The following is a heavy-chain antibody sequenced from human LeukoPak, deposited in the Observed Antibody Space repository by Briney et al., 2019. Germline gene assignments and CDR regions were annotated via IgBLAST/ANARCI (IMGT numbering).Heavy chain of an antibody. CDR2: ISSSGSTI. V-gene: IGHV3-11*01. J-gene: IGHJ4*02. CDR3: ARELGYCSGGSCCDY. Sequence: GGSLRLSCAASGFTFSDYCMSWIRQAPGKGLEWVSYISSSGSTIYYAYSVKGRFTISRDNPKNSLYLQMNSLRAEDTAVYYCARELGYCSGGSCCDYWGQGTLVTVSS. D-gene: IGHD2-15*01. CDR1: GFTFSDYC.